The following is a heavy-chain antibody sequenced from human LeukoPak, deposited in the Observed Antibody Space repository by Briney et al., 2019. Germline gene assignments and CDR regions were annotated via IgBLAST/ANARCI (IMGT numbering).Heavy chain of an antibody. CDR2: IYPGDSDT. J-gene: IGHJ3*02. D-gene: IGHD1-26*01. V-gene: IGHV5-51*01. CDR3: ARVQWELHDAFDI. Sequence: GASLKISCKGSGYSFTSYWIGWVRQMPGKGLEWMGIIYPGDSDTRYSPSFQGQVTISADKSISTAYLQWSSLKASDTAMYYCARVQWELHDAFDIWGQGTMVTVSS. CDR1: GYSFTSYW.